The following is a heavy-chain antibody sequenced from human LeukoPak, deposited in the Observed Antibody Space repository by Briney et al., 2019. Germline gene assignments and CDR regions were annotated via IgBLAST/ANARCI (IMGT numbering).Heavy chain of an antibody. CDR3: ARRRDSSGYYPIDY. J-gene: IGHJ4*02. V-gene: IGHV1-8*03. CDR1: GYTFTSYD. D-gene: IGHD3-22*01. CDR2: MNPNSGNT. Sequence: EASVKVSCKASGYTFTSYDINWVRQATGQGLEWMGWMNPNSGNTGYAQKFQGRVTITRNTSISTAYMELSSLRSDDTAVYYCARRRDSSGYYPIDYWGQGTLVTVSS.